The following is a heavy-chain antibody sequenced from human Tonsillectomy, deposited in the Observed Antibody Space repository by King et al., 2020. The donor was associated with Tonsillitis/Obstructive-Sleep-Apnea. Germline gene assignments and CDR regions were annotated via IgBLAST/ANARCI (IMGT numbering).Heavy chain of an antibody. CDR3: AMRLGIVGAKGSYYFDY. V-gene: IGHV1-69*01. Sequence: QLVQSGAEVKKPGSSVKVSCKASGGTFSNYTISWVRQAPGQGLEWMGGLIPIFGTANYAQKFQGRVTITADESTSTAYMELSSLRSEDTAVYYCAMRLGIVGAKGSYYFDYWGQGTLVTVSS. CDR2: LIPIFGTA. J-gene: IGHJ4*02. D-gene: IGHD1-26*01. CDR1: GGTFSNYT.